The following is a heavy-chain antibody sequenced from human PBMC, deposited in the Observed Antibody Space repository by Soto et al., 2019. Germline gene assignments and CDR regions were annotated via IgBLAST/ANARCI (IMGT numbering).Heavy chain of an antibody. J-gene: IGHJ5*02. D-gene: IGHD3-22*01. CDR1: GFSLSTSGVG. CDR2: IYWDDHK. Sequence: QITLKESGPTLVKPTQTLTLTCTFSGFSLSTSGVGVGWIRQPPGKALEWLALIYWDDHKRYSPSLKSRLTITKHPSKNQVVLTMTTIDPVDTATYYCAHRRSTYYYDSTFDPWGQGTLVTVSS. CDR3: AHRRSTYYYDSTFDP. V-gene: IGHV2-5*02.